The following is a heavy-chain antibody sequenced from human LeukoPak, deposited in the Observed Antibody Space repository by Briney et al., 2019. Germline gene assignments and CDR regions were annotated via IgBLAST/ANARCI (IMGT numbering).Heavy chain of an antibody. CDR1: GFTVSSNY. CDR2: IYSGGST. J-gene: IGHJ3*02. CDR3: ASSNIGAFDI. V-gene: IGHV3-66*01. Sequence: PGGSLRLSCAVSGFTVSSNYMSWVHQAPGKGLEWVSVIYSGGSTYYADSVKGRFTISRDNSKNTLYLQMNSLRAGDTAVYYCASSNIGAFDIWGQGTMVTVSS. D-gene: IGHD2/OR15-2a*01.